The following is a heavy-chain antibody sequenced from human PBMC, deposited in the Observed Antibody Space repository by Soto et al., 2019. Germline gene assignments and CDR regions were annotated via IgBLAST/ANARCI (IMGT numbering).Heavy chain of an antibody. CDR3: ARDREGTSAAGLYYYYGMDV. J-gene: IGHJ6*02. CDR1: GFTFSSYE. V-gene: IGHV3-48*03. CDR2: ISSSGSTI. Sequence: GGSLRLSCAASGFTFSSYEMNWVRQAPGKGLEWVSYISSSGSTIYYADSVKGRFTISRDNAKSSLYLQMNSLRAEDTAVYYCARDREGTSAAGLYYYYGMDVWGQGTTVTVSS. D-gene: IGHD6-13*01.